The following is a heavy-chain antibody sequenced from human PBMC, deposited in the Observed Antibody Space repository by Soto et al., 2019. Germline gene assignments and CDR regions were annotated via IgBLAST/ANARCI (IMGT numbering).Heavy chain of an antibody. J-gene: IGHJ4*02. CDR2: IIPIFGTA. CDR1: GGTFSRYA. D-gene: IGHD3-22*01. V-gene: IGHV1-69*13. Sequence: SVTVSCKASGGTFSRYAISWVRQAPGQGLEWMGGIIPIFGTANYAQKFQGRVTITADESTSTAYMELSSLRSEDTAVYYCAKVPINYDYCFDHWGQGTLVTVSS. CDR3: AKVPINYDYCFDH.